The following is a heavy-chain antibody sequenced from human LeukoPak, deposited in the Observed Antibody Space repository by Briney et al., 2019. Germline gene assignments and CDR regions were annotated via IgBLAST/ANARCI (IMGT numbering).Heavy chain of an antibody. CDR2: MNPNSGNT. V-gene: IGHV1-8*01. J-gene: IGHJ6*02. Sequence: ASVKVSFKASGYTFTSYDINWVRQATGQGLEWMGWMNPNSGNTGYAQKFQGRVTITRNTSISTAYMELSSLRSEDTAVYYCARSVRIGTYYYYYGMDVWGQGTTVTVSS. CDR3: ARSVRIGTYYYYYGMDV. D-gene: IGHD3-10*02. CDR1: GYTFTSYD.